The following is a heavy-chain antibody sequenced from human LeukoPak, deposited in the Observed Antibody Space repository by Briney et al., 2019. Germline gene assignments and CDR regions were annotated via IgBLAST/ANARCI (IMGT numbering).Heavy chain of an antibody. CDR2: LYDAGTT. CDR3: TSYKAYATSGYVGFFDQ. CDR1: GLTVSINY. J-gene: IGHJ4*02. V-gene: IGHV3-53*01. Sequence: PGGSLRLSCAASGLTVSINYMSWVRQAPGKGLEWVSILYDAGTTYYADSVKGRFTISRDNSKNTLYLQMNNLRAEDTAMYYCTSYKAYATSGYVGFFDQWGQGTLVTVSS. D-gene: IGHD3-22*01.